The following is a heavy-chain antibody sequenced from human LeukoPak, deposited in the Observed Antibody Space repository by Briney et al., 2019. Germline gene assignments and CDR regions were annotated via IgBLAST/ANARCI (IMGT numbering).Heavy chain of an antibody. Sequence: QPGESLRLSCAASGFTFSSYAMSWVRQAPGKGLEWVSAISGSGGSTYYADSVKGRFTISRDNSKNTLYPQMNSLRAEDTAVYYCAKDLGGTTWFRDYWGQGTLVTVSS. CDR3: AKDLGGTTWFRDY. CDR2: ISGSGGST. J-gene: IGHJ4*02. D-gene: IGHD1-1*01. CDR1: GFTFSSYA. V-gene: IGHV3-23*01.